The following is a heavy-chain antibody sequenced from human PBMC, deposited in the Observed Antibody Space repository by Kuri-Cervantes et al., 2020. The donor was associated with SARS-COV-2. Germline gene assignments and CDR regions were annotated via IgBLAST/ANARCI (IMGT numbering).Heavy chain of an antibody. CDR3: ATPSPYSGSYLGYFDY. J-gene: IGHJ4*02. Sequence: SETLSLTCTVSGGSISSSSYYWGWIRQPPGKGLEWIGSIYYSGSTYYNPSLKSRVTISVDTSKNQFSLKLSSVTSAYTAVYYCATPSPYSGSYLGYFDYWGQGTLVTVSS. V-gene: IGHV4-39*07. CDR1: GGSISSSSYY. D-gene: IGHD1-26*01. CDR2: IYYSGST.